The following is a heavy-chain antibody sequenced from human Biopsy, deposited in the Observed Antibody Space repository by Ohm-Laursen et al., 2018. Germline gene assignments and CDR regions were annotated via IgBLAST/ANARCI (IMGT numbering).Heavy chain of an antibody. Sequence: GTLSLTCAVSGYSISSGYYWGWIRQPPGKGLEWIGSIYHSGSTYYNPSLKSRVTISVDTSKTQFSLKLSSVTAADTAGYYCARGQALKSFDYWGQGTLVTVSS. CDR3: ARGQALKSFDY. J-gene: IGHJ4*02. V-gene: IGHV4-38-2*01. CDR1: GYSISSGYY. CDR2: IYHSGST.